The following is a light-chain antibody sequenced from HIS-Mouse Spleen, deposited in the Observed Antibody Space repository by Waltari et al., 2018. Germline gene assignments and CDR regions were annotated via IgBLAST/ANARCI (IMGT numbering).Light chain of an antibody. CDR1: QSVSSY. CDR3: QQRSNWPIT. V-gene: IGKV3-11*01. Sequence: EIVWTQSPATLSLSPGERATLSCRASQSVSSYLAWYQQKPGQAPRLLIYDASNRATGIPARFSGSGSGTDFTLTISSLEPEDFAVYYCQQRSNWPITFGQGTRLEIK. J-gene: IGKJ5*01. CDR2: DAS.